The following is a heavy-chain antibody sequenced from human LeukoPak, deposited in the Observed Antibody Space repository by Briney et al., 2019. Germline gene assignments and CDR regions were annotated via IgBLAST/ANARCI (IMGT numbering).Heavy chain of an antibody. J-gene: IGHJ6*04. CDR2: IYTSGST. CDR3: ARERFLEWLFSLDV. Sequence: SETLSLTCTVSGGSISSYYWSWIRQPAGKGLEWIGRIYTSGSTNYNPSLKSRVTMSVDTSKNQFSLKLSPVTAADTAVYYCARERFLEWLFSLDVWGKGTTVTVSS. V-gene: IGHV4-4*07. CDR1: GGSISSYY. D-gene: IGHD3-3*01.